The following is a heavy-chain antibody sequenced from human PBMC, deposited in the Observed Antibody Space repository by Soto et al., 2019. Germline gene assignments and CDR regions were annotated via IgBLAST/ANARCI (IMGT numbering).Heavy chain of an antibody. CDR2: ISFDGRNT. J-gene: IGHJ6*01. Sequence: PGVCLRLSCAASRFTFSHYDVHWVRQAQGKGLEWVAVISFDGRNTYYADSVMGRFTISRDKSKSYICLQMNRLSAEDTAVYYLAKPRVASGYYGMDVWG. V-gene: IGHV3-30*18. D-gene: IGHD6-13*01. CDR3: AKPRVASGYYGMDV. CDR1: RFTFSHYD.